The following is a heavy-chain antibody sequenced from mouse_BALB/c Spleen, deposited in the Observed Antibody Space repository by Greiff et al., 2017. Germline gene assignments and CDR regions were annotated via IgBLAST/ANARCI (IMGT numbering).Heavy chain of an antibody. V-gene: IGHV2-9*02. Sequence: VQLQESGPGLVAPSQSLSITCTVSGFSLTSYGVHWVRQPPGKGLEWLGVIWAGGSTNYNSALMSRLSISKDNSKSQVFLKMNSLQTDDTAMYYCARVERGWFAYWGQGTLVTVSA. CDR3: ARVERGWFAY. CDR1: GFSLTSYG. J-gene: IGHJ3*01. CDR2: IWAGGST.